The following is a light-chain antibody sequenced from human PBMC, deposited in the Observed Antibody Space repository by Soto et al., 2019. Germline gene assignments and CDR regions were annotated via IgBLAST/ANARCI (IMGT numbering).Light chain of an antibody. CDR1: QGISSA. J-gene: IGKJ4*01. CDR3: QQFNSYLVT. CDR2: DAS. Sequence: AIQLTQSPSSLSASVGDRVTMTCRASQGISSALAWYQQKPGKAPKLLIYDASSLESGVPSRFSGSGSGTDFTLTISSLQPEDFATYYCQQFNSYLVTFGGGTKVEIK. V-gene: IGKV1-13*02.